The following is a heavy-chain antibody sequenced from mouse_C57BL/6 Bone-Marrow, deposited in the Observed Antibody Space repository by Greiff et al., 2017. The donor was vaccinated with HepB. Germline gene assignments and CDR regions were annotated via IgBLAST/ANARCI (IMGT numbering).Heavy chain of an antibody. CDR3: ARARFITTVVEGFAY. J-gene: IGHJ3*01. CDR1: GYSFTGYY. V-gene: IGHV1-42*01. CDR2: INPSNGGT. Sequence: EVQLQQSGPELVKPGASVKLSCKASGYSFTGYYMNWVKQSPEKSLEWIGEINPSNGGTTYNQKFKAKATLTVDKSSSTAYMQLKSLTSEDSAVYYWARARFITTVVEGFAYWGQGTLVTVSA. D-gene: IGHD1-1*01.